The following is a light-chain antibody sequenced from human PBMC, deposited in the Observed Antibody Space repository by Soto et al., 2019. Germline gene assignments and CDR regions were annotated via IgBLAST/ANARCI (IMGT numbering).Light chain of an antibody. CDR2: AAS. CDR3: LQLNTYPFT. V-gene: IGKV1-9*01. J-gene: IGKJ3*01. Sequence: IQLTQSPSSLSASVGDRVTITCRASQGVTSYLAWYQQKPGKAPKLLIYAASTLQSGVPSRFSGSGSVPDFTLTISSLQPVDFATYYCLQLNTYPFTFGPGTKVEIK. CDR1: QGVTSY.